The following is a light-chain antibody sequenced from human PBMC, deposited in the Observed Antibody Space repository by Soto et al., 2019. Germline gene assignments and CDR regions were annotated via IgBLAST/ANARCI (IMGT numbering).Light chain of an antibody. V-gene: IGKV3-20*01. CDR1: QSIFSSY. CDR3: QQYSRSPHT. CDR2: GAS. J-gene: IGKJ4*01. Sequence: EIVLTQSPGTLSLSPGESATLSCRASQSIFSSYLAWYQQKPGQAPRLLIYGASSRVTGIPDRFSGDGSGTDFTLKISRLAPEDFAVYYCQQYSRSPHTFGGGPKVEIK.